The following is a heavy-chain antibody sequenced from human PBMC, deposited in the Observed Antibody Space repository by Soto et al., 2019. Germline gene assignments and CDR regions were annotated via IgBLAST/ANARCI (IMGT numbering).Heavy chain of an antibody. V-gene: IGHV2-5*02. Sequence: QITLKESGPTLVKPTQTLTLTCTFSGFSLSSSGVGVGWIRQPPGKALEWLTFIYWDDDKRYSPSLKSRLTITKDTSKTQVVLTLTTIDPVDTATYYCARLVVAGSTYYFDSWGQGTLLTVSS. CDR1: GFSLSSSGVG. CDR2: IYWDDDK. CDR3: ARLVVAGSTYYFDS. D-gene: IGHD2-15*01. J-gene: IGHJ4*02.